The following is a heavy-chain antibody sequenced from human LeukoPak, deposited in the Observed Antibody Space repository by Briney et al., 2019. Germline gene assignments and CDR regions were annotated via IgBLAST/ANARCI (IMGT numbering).Heavy chain of an antibody. CDR3: ARGEMATIEDAFDI. CDR2: VYHTGST. V-gene: IGHV4-59*01. CDR1: GGSMNTYF. D-gene: IGHD5-24*01. J-gene: IGHJ3*02. Sequence: SETLSLTCTVSGGSMNTYFWSWIRQPPGKGLEWMGYVYHTGSTTYKPSLKSRITISVDTSKNQFSLKLSSVTAADTAVYYCARGEMATIEDAFDIWGQGTMVTVSS.